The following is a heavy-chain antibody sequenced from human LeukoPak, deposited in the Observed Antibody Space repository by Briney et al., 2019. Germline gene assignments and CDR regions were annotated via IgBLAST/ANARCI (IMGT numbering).Heavy chain of an antibody. V-gene: IGHV4-39*07. CDR3: ARGGSYYSWFDP. J-gene: IGHJ5*02. CDR1: GGSISSSSYY. D-gene: IGHD1-26*01. Sequence: MASETLSLTCTVSGGSISSSSYYWGWVRQPPGKGLEWIGSIYYSGSTYYNPSLKSRVTISVDTSKNQFSLKLSSVTAADTAVYYCARGGSYYSWFDPWGQGTLVTVSS. CDR2: IYYSGST.